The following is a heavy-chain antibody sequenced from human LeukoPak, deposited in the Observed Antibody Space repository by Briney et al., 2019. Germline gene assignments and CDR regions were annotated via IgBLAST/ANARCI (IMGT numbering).Heavy chain of an antibody. Sequence: GGSLRLSCAASGFTFSSYAMHWVRQAPGKGLEWVSSISSSSSYTYYADSVKGRFTISRDNAKNSLYLQMNSLRAEDTAVYYCARELKSGYDDGDFDYWGQGTLVTVSS. V-gene: IGHV3-21*01. CDR2: ISSSSSYT. D-gene: IGHD5-12*01. CDR3: ARELKSGYDDGDFDY. CDR1: GFTFSSYA. J-gene: IGHJ4*02.